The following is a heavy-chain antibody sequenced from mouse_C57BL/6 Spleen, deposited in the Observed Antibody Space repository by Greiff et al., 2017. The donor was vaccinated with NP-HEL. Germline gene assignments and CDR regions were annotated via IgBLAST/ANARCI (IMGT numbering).Heavy chain of an antibody. D-gene: IGHD2-3*01. CDR2: INPNNGGT. V-gene: IGHV1-26*01. CDR1: GYTFTDYY. CDR3: ARWDGYSLDY. Sequence: VQLQQSGPELVKPGASVKISCKASGYTFTDYYMNWVKQSHGKSLEWIGDINPNNGGTSYNQKFKGKATLTVDKSSSTAYMELRSLTSEDSAVYYCARWDGYSLDYWGQGTTLTVSS. J-gene: IGHJ2*01.